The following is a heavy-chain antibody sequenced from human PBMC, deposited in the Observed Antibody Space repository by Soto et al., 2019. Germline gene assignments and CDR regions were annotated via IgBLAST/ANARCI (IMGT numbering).Heavy chain of an antibody. D-gene: IGHD3-22*01. V-gene: IGHV3-64*02. CDR1: RFTFSNYA. CDR3: SRSTYYYDSSGQNLFDP. CDR2: ISSSGSTT. Sequence: PGGSLRLSCAASRFTFSNYAMHWVRQAPGKGLEYVSAISSSGSTTYYADSVKGRFTISSDNSRNTLYLQMGSLSAEDMSVYYCSRSTYYYDSSGQNLFDPWGQGTLVTVSS. J-gene: IGHJ5*02.